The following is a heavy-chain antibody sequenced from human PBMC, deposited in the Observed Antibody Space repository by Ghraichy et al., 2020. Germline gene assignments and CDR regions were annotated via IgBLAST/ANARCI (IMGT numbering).Heavy chain of an antibody. Sequence: GGSLRLSCAASGFTFSSYAMSWVRQAPGKGLEWVSAISGSGGSTYYADSVKGRFTISRDNSKNTLYLQMNSLRAEDTAVYYCAKCDGSGSYYRACFQFDYWGQGTLVTVSS. D-gene: IGHD3-10*01. CDR1: GFTFSSYA. CDR2: ISGSGGST. CDR3: AKCDGSGSYYRACFQFDY. J-gene: IGHJ4*02. V-gene: IGHV3-23*01.